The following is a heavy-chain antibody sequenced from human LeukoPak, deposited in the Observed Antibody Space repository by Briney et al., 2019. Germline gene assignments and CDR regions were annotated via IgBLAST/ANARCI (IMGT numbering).Heavy chain of an antibody. CDR3: ARQRSSGWYPGDAFDI. CDR1: GYSFTSYW. D-gene: IGHD6-19*01. V-gene: IGHV5-51*01. CDR2: IYPGDSDT. Sequence: GESLKISCKGSGYSFTSYWLGWVRQMPGKGLEWMGIIYPGDSDTRYSPSFQGQVTISADKSISTAYLQWSSLKASDTAMYYCARQRSSGWYPGDAFDIWGQGTMVTVSS. J-gene: IGHJ3*02.